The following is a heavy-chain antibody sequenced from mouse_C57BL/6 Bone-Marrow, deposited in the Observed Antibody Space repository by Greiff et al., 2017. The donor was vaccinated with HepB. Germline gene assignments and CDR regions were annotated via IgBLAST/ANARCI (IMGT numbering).Heavy chain of an antibody. CDR3: ARPIYYGNCEGYFDV. CDR1: GIDFSRYW. Sequence: EVKLLESGGGLVQPGGSLKLSCAASGIDFSRYWMSWVRRAPGKGLEWIGEINPDSSTINYAPSLKDKFIISRDNAKNTLYLQMRKVRSEDTALYYCARPIYYGNCEGYFDVWGTGTTVTVSS. V-gene: IGHV4-1*01. J-gene: IGHJ1*03. CDR2: INPDSSTI. D-gene: IGHD2-1*01.